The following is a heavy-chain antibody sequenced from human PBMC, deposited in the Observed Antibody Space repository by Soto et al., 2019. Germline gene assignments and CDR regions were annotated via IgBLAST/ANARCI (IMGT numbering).Heavy chain of an antibody. CDR1: GYTFTSYG. D-gene: IGHD6-19*01. Sequence: GASVKVSCKASGYTFTSYGISWVRQAPGQGLEWMGGISAYNGTANYAQKLQGRVTMTADTSTSTAYMELRSLRSEDTAVYYCAKDGDSSGWYRYWGQGTMVTVSS. V-gene: IGHV1-18*01. CDR2: ISAYNGTA. CDR3: AKDGDSSGWYRY. J-gene: IGHJ4*03.